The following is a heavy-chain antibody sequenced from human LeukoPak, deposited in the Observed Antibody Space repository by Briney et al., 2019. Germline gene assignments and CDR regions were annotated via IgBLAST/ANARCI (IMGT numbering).Heavy chain of an antibody. D-gene: IGHD4-17*01. CDR2: IYHSGST. CDR1: GYSISSGYY. Sequence: SETLSLTCAVSGYSISSGYYWGWIRQPPGKGLEWIGSIYHSGSTYYNPSLKSRVTISVDTSKNQFSLKLSSVTAADTAVYYCARESSTVTTMVDAFDIWGQGTMVTVSS. J-gene: IGHJ3*02. V-gene: IGHV4-38-2*02. CDR3: ARESSTVTTMVDAFDI.